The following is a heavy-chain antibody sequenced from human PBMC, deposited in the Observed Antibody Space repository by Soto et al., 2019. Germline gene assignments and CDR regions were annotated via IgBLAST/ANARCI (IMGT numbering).Heavy chain of an antibody. CDR3: VKDSGVESFPGPPGGFDY. J-gene: IGHJ4*02. V-gene: IGHV3-9*01. CDR2: ISRNSGRA. Sequence: EVQLVESGGGLVQPGRSLRLSCAASGFTFDDYALHWVQQTPGKGLEWVSGISRNSGRAGYADSVKGRFIISRDNAKNSPXLQMNSLRAEDTAFYYCVKDSGVESFPGPPGGFDYWGQGTLVIVSS. CDR1: GFTFDDYA. D-gene: IGHD3-3*01.